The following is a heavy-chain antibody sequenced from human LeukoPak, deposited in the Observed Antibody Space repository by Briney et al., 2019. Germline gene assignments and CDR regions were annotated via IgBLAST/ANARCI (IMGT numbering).Heavy chain of an antibody. Sequence: PSETLSLTCTVSGGSISVSYWSWIRQPPGKGLEWIGYTYSSGITNYNSSLKSRVTMSVDTSKNQFSLKLSSVTAVDTAVYYCARRPHFTYWYFDLWGRGTLVTVSS. V-gene: IGHV4-4*09. CDR1: GGSISVSY. J-gene: IGHJ2*01. CDR2: TYSSGIT. CDR3: ARRPHFTYWYFDL. D-gene: IGHD2/OR15-2a*01.